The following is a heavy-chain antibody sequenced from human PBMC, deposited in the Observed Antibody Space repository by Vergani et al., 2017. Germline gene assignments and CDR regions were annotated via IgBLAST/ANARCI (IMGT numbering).Heavy chain of an antibody. D-gene: IGHD3-3*01. Sequence: QVQLQQWGAGLLKPSETLSLTCAVYGGSFSGYYWSWIRQPPGKGLEWIGEINHSGSTNYNPSLKSRVTMSVDTSKNQFSLKLSSVTAADTAVYYCARDVPNVRFLEWSGYMDVWGKGTTVTVSS. J-gene: IGHJ6*03. CDR3: ARDVPNVRFLEWSGYMDV. V-gene: IGHV4-34*01. CDR1: GGSFSGYY. CDR2: INHSGST.